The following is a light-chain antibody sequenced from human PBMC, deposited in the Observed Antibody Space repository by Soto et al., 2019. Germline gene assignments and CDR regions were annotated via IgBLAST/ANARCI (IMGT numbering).Light chain of an antibody. J-gene: IGLJ2*01. CDR1: SSDVGGYDY. CDR3: SSYGGNNNLL. CDR2: EVT. Sequence: QSALTQPPSASGSPGQSVDISCTGTSSDVGGYDYVSWYQQHPGKAPKLMIYEVTKRPSGVPDRFSGSKSGNTASLTVSGLQAEDEADYYCSSYGGNNNLLFGGGTKLTVL. V-gene: IGLV2-8*01.